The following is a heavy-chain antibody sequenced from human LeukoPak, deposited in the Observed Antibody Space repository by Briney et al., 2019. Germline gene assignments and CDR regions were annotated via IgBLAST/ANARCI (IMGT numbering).Heavy chain of an antibody. J-gene: IGHJ3*01. CDR1: GFTFSSYG. CDR2: IGYDGSNK. D-gene: IGHD1-1*01. Sequence: GGSLRLSCAASGFTFSSYGMHWVRQAPGKGLEWGAVIGYDGSNKYYADSVKGRFTISRDNSKNTLYLQMNSLRAEDTAVYYCARDHTSGPGLKNWGQGTMVTVSS. V-gene: IGHV3-33*01. CDR3: ARDHTSGPGLKN.